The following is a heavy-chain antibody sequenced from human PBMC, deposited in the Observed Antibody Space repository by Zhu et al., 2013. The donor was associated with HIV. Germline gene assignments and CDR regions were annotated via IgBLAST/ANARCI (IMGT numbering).Heavy chain of an antibody. Sequence: QVQLQESGPGLVKPSQTLSLTCTVSGDPISGANWWSWVRQPPGKGLEWIGEIYIGGSTNYNPSLKSRVTMSIDMSKNQFSLTLSSVTAADTAVYFCARHLVMPGTRGFDFWGRGTVVTVSS. D-gene: IGHD1-1*01. V-gene: IGHV4-4*02. CDR3: ARHLVMPGTRGFDF. CDR1: GDPISGANW. J-gene: IGHJ4*02. CDR2: IYIGGST.